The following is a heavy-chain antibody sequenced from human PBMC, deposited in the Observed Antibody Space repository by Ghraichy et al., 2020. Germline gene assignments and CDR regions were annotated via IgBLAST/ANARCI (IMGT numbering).Heavy chain of an antibody. CDR3: ARDEEIAAALDY. Sequence: ASVKVSCKASGYTFTGYYMHWVRQAPGQGLEWMGWINPNSGGTNYAQKFQGRVTMTRDTSISTAYMELSRLRSDDTAGYYCARDEEIAAALDYWGQGTLVTVSS. CDR2: INPNSGGT. V-gene: IGHV1-2*02. D-gene: IGHD6-13*01. J-gene: IGHJ4*02. CDR1: GYTFTGYY.